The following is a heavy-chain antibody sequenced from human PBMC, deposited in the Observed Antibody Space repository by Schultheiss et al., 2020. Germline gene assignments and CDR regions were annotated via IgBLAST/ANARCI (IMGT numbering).Heavy chain of an antibody. Sequence: ASVKVSCKLSGNTLSEFSVHWVRQAPGKGLEWMGRFDPEDGKRIYAQRFQGRITMTEDTSTDTAYMELRSLTPEDTAVYFCAAGLIRLRPLAFDCWGQGTLVTVSS. CDR1: GNTLSEFS. V-gene: IGHV1-24*01. D-gene: IGHD5/OR15-5a*01. J-gene: IGHJ4*02. CDR2: FDPEDGKR. CDR3: AAGLIRLRPLAFDC.